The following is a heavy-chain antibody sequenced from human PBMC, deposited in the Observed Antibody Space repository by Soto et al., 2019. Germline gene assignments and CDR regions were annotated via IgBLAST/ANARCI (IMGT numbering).Heavy chain of an antibody. D-gene: IGHD3-22*01. J-gene: IGHJ4*02. CDR2: IYYSGIT. CDR1: GGSISSGDYY. CDR3: AREYYDSSGYYGGFDY. Sequence: PSETLSLTCTVSGGSISSGDYYWMWIRQPPGKVLEWIGYIYYSGITYYNPSLKSRVTISVDTSKNQFSLKLSSVTAADTAVYYCAREYYDSSGYYGGFDYWGQGTLVTVSS. V-gene: IGHV4-30-4*01.